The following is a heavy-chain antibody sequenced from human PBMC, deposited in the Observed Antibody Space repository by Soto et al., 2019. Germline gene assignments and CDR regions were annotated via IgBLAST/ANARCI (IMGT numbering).Heavy chain of an antibody. CDR3: AKERATYYYGSGSYLDY. CDR1: GFTFSSYA. J-gene: IGHJ4*02. CDR2: ISGSGGST. V-gene: IGHV3-23*01. D-gene: IGHD3-10*01. Sequence: GGSLRLSCAASGFTFSSYAMSWVRQAPGKGLEWVSAISGSGGSTYYADSVKGRFTISRDNSKNTLYLQVYSLRAEDTAAYYCAKERATYYYGSGSYLDYWGQGTLVTVSS.